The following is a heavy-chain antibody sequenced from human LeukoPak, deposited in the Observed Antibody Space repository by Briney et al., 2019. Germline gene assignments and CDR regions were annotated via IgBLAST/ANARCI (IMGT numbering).Heavy chain of an antibody. CDR2: ISSSSSLR. Sequence: GGSLRLSCAASGFTFSSYSMNWVGQAPGKGLEWVSSISSSSSLRYYADSVKGRFTISRDNAKNSLYLQMNTLRAEDTAVYYCARESSGYFYWGQGTLVTVSS. CDR1: GFTFSSYS. CDR3: ARESSGYFY. V-gene: IGHV3-21*01. D-gene: IGHD3-22*01. J-gene: IGHJ4*02.